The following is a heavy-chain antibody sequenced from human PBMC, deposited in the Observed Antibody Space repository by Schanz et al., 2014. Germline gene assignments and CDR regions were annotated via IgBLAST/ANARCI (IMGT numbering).Heavy chain of an antibody. V-gene: IGHV3-33*06. CDR3: AKYRGYYRVSGSYRELEY. CDR2: IWYDGSNK. Sequence: VQLLESGGGVVQPGRSLRLSCAASGFTFSSYGMHWVRQAPGKGLEWVAVIWYDGSNKYYADSVKGRFTISRDNSKNTLYLQMNSLRPEDTAVYYCAKYRGYYRVSGSYRELEYWGQGTLVTVSS. CDR1: GFTFSSYG. D-gene: IGHD3-10*01. J-gene: IGHJ4*02.